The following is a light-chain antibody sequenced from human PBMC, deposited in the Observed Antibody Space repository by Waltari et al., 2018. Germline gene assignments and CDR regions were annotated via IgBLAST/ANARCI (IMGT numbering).Light chain of an antibody. CDR1: NIGRKS. J-gene: IGLJ2*01. CDR2: DDR. CDR3: QGWDSSTDHVV. Sequence: SYVLTQPPSVSVAPGQTARITCGGNNIGRKSVHWYQQKPGQAPVLVVYDDRDRPSGIPERVSGSNSGNTATLTISRVEAGDEADYYCQGWDSSTDHVVFGGGTKLTVL. V-gene: IGLV3-21*02.